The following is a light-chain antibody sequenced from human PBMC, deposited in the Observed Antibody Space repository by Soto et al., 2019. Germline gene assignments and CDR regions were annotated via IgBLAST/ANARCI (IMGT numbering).Light chain of an antibody. Sequence: EIVMTQSPDTLSVSPGERATISFRASQSVSSYLTWYQQKPGQAPRLLIYDASNRATGIPARFSGSGSGTDFTLTISSLEPEDFAVYYCQQRSNWPFFGGGTKVDIK. CDR1: QSVSSY. J-gene: IGKJ4*01. V-gene: IGKV3-11*01. CDR3: QQRSNWPF. CDR2: DAS.